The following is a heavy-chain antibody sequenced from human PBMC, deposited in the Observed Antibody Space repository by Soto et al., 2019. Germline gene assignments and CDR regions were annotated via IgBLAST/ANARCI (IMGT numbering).Heavy chain of an antibody. J-gene: IGHJ4*02. D-gene: IGHD6-13*01. V-gene: IGHV1-3*01. Sequence: QVQLVQSGAEVKKPGASVKVSYKASGYTFTSYAMHWVRQAPGQRLEWMGWINAGNGNTKYSQKFQGRVTITRDTSASTAYMELSSLRSEDTAVYYCARGEAGIAAAGDVDYWGQGTLVTVSS. CDR3: ARGEAGIAAAGDVDY. CDR2: INAGNGNT. CDR1: GYTFTSYA.